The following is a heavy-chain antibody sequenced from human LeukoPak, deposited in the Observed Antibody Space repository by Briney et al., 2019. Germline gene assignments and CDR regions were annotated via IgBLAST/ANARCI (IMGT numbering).Heavy chain of an antibody. J-gene: IGHJ5*02. CDR3: ARVVGTVAAAGSPNRFDP. CDR2: IYSGGST. V-gene: IGHV3-53*01. Sequence: GGSLRLSCAASGFTVSSNYMSWVRQAPGKGLGWVSVIYSGGSTYYADSVKGRFTISRDNSKNTLYLQMNSLRAEDTAVYYCARVVGTVAAAGSPNRFDPWGQGTLVTVSS. D-gene: IGHD6-13*01. CDR1: GFTVSSNY.